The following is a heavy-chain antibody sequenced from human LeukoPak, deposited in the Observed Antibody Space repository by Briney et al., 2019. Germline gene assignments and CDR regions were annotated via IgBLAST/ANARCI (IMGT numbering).Heavy chain of an antibody. CDR3: ARGEAAYYYDSSGYYSY. D-gene: IGHD3-22*01. CDR2: IDYSGST. CDR1: GDSSYNSVYN. V-gene: IGHV4-39*07. Sequence: SETLSLSCTVSGDSSYNSVYNWAWIRQPPGRGLEWIGSIDYSGSTYYNPSLKTRATISVDTSKNQFSLKLSSVTAADTAVYYCARGEAAYYYDSSGYYSYWGQGTLVTVSS. J-gene: IGHJ4*02.